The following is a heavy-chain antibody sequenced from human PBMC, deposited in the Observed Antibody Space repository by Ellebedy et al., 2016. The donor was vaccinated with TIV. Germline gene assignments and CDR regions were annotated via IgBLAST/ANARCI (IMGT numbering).Heavy chain of an antibody. CDR1: GFTVSSNY. CDR2: IYSGGST. J-gene: IGHJ6*03. CDR3: ARGATVPQGGYYYYMDV. V-gene: IGHV3-53*01. D-gene: IGHD4-11*01. Sequence: GGSLRLXCAASGFTVSSNYMSWVRQAPGKGLEWVSVIYSGGSTYYADSVKGRFTITRDNSKNTLYLQMNSLRAEDTAVYYCARGATVPQGGYYYYMDVWGKGTTVTVSS.